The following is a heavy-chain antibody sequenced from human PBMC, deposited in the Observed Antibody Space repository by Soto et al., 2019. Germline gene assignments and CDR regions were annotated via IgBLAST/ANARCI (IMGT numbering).Heavy chain of an antibody. D-gene: IGHD2-21*01. CDR2: ISGSGTGT. V-gene: IGHV3-23*01. CDR3: ARSLSALFSLGDFNY. Sequence: EVHLLESGGGLVQPGGSLRLSCAASGFTFSRYALNWVRQAPGKGLEWVAGISGSGTGTHYAPSVKGRFIISSDSSKNTFYLRMNSLRAEDTAMYYCARSLSALFSLGDFNYWGQGAQVTVSS. CDR1: GFTFSRYA. J-gene: IGHJ4*02.